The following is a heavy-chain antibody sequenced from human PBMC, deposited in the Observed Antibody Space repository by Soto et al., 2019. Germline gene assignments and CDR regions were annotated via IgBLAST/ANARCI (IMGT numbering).Heavy chain of an antibody. D-gene: IGHD3-3*01. V-gene: IGHV4-34*01. CDR1: GGSFSGYY. CDR2: INHSGST. CDR3: ARGDYDFWSGYKSYCDY. Sequence: SETLSLTCAVYGGSFSGYYWSWIRQPPGKGLEWIGEINHSGSTNYNPSLKSRVTISVDTSKNQFSLKLSSVTAADTAVYYCARGDYDFWSGYKSYCDYWGQGTLVTVSS. J-gene: IGHJ4*02.